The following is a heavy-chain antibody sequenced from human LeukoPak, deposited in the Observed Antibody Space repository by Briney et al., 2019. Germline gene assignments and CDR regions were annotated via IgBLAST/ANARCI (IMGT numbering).Heavy chain of an antibody. D-gene: IGHD2-2*02. CDR2: IDYSGST. CDR3: ARRGRYCTGANCYTGYFQH. CDR1: GGSISSSSYY. J-gene: IGHJ1*01. Sequence: SETLSLTCAVSGGSISSSSYYWGWIRQPPGKGLEWIGSIDYSGSTYYNPSLKSRVTISVDTSKKQFSLSLRSVTAADTAVYYCARRGRYCTGANCYTGYFQHWGQGTLVTVSS. V-gene: IGHV4-39*07.